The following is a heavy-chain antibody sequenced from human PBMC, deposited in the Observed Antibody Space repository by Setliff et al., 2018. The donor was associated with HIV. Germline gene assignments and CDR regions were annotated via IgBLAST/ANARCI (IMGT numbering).Heavy chain of an antibody. CDR2: IWYDGSNK. CDR1: GFTFSSYG. Sequence: GGSLRLSCAASGFTFSSYGMHWVRQAPGKGLEWVALIWYDGSNKYYADSVKGRFTISRDNSKNTLYLQVNSLRAEDMAVYYCARNGARRGLAVARGIWHFDMWGRGTLVTVSS. V-gene: IGHV3-33*08. CDR3: ARNGARRGLAVARGIWHFDM. J-gene: IGHJ2*01. D-gene: IGHD6-19*01.